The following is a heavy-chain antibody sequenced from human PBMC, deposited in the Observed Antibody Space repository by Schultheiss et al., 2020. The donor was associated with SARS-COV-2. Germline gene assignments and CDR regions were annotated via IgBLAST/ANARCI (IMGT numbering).Heavy chain of an antibody. CDR3: ARGNVVVTHWYFDL. CDR2: IYYSGST. Sequence: ETLSLTCTVSGGSVSSGSYYWSWIRQPPGKGLEWIGYIYYSGSTNYNPSLKSRVTISVDTSKNQFSLKLSSVTAADTAVYYCARGNVVVTHWYFDLWGRGTLVTVSS. CDR1: GGSVSSGSYY. D-gene: IGHD2-21*02. J-gene: IGHJ2*01. V-gene: IGHV4-61*01.